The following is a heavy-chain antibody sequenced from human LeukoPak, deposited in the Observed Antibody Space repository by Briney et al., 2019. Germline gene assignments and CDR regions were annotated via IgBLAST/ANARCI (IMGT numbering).Heavy chain of an antibody. CDR2: IYYRGST. Sequence: PSETLSLTCTVSGGSITNSYWSWIRQPPGKGLEWIGYIYYRGSTRYSPSLRSQVTISVDTSKNQFSLKLNSVTAADTAVYYCARGSPEYCSGGSCYAFDIWGQGTMVTVSS. J-gene: IGHJ3*02. CDR3: ARGSPEYCSGGSCYAFDI. V-gene: IGHV4-59*08. D-gene: IGHD2-15*01. CDR1: GGSITNSY.